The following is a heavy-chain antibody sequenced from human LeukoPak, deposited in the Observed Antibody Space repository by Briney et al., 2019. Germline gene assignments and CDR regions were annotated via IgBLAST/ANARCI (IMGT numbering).Heavy chain of an antibody. CDR1: GGSISSYY. Sequence: SETLSLTCTVSGGSISSYYWSWIRQPPGKGLEWIGYIYYSGSTNYNPSLKSRVTISVDTSKNQFSLKLSSVTAADTAVYYCASTATRITIFGVVIPSADAFDIWGQGTMVTVSS. CDR3: ASTATRITIFGVVIPSADAFDI. V-gene: IGHV4-59*08. CDR2: IYYSGST. D-gene: IGHD3-3*01. J-gene: IGHJ3*02.